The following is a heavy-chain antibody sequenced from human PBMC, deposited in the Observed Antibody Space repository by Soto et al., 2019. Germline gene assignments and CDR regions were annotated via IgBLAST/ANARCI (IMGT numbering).Heavy chain of an antibody. CDR1: GFTFGKYW. CDR2: INDYATTI. V-gene: IGHV3-74*01. J-gene: IGHJ4*02. Sequence: EVQLVESGGGLLQPGGSLRLSCAASGFTFGKYWMHWVRQAPGKGLVWVSRINDYATTINYADSVKGRFTIPRDNAKNTLYLQMNSLKVEDTAVYYCTTGGLEPFDFWGQGALVTVSS. CDR3: TTGGLEPFDF. D-gene: IGHD1-1*01.